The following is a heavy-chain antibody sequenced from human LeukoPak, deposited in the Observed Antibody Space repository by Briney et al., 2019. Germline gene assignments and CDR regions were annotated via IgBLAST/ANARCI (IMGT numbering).Heavy chain of an antibody. CDR2: IYTGGNT. V-gene: IGHV3-66*01. D-gene: IGHD2-15*01. Sequence: GGPLRLSCAGSGFTVSSNYMSWVRQAPGKGRKWVSGIYTGGNTYYADSVKGRLTISRDNSKNTLYLQMNSLRAEDTAIYYCAKETLGYCSGGSCQGLNYWGQGTLVTVSS. CDR3: AKETLGYCSGGSCQGLNY. CDR1: GFTVSSNY. J-gene: IGHJ4*02.